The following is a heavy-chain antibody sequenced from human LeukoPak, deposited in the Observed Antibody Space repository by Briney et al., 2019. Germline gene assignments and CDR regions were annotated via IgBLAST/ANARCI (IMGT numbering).Heavy chain of an antibody. CDR1: GGTFSGYV. CDR3: VRDYDISGPQKNFFDY. V-gene: IGHV1-69*06. CDR2: IIPMFGAV. J-gene: IGHJ4*02. Sequence: GASVKVSCKASGGTFSGYVISWVRQAPGQGLQWMGGIIPMFGAVNYAQKFQGRVTITADKSTGTAYMELSSLRSEDTAVYYCVRDYDISGPQKNFFDYWGQGTLVTVSS. D-gene: IGHD3-22*01.